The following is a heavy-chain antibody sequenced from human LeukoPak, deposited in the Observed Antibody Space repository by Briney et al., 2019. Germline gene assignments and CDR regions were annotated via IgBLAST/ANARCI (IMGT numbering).Heavy chain of an antibody. Sequence: GGSLRLSCAASGFTFSSYWMSWVRQAPGKGLEWVANIKQDGSEKYYVDSVKGRFTISRDNAKNSLYLQMNSLRAEDTAVYYCARDRGGSGYYYFDYWGQGTLVTVSS. V-gene: IGHV3-7*03. J-gene: IGHJ4*02. D-gene: IGHD3-3*01. CDR2: IKQDGSEK. CDR1: GFTFSSYW. CDR3: ARDRGGSGYYYFDY.